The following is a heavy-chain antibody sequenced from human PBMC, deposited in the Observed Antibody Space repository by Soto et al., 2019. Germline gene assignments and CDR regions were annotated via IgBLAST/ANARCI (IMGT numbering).Heavy chain of an antibody. CDR3: ARGGRTVAADY. V-gene: IGHV1-18*01. J-gene: IGHJ4*02. CDR1: GYTFTNYG. CDR2: IDTYNGNT. Sequence: QVQLVQSGAEVKEPGASVKVSCKASGYTFTNYGITWVRQAPGQGLEWMGWIDTYNGNTHYAQNLQGRVTVIADTSTSTGYMELRSLRSDDTPVYYCARGGRTVAADYWGQGTLVTVSS. D-gene: IGHD2-2*01.